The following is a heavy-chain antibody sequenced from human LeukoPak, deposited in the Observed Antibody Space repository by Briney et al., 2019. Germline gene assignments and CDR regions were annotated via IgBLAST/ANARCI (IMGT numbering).Heavy chain of an antibody. CDR1: GGSISSGDYY. D-gene: IGHD1-26*01. CDR3: ARGREWELSTHFDY. V-gene: IGHV4-30-4*01. Sequence: SQTLSLTCTVSGGSISSGDYYWSWIRQPPGKGLEWIGYIYYSGSTYYNTSLKSRVTISVDTSKNQFSLKLSSVTAADTAVYYCARGREWELSTHFDYWGQGTLVTVSS. J-gene: IGHJ4*02. CDR2: IYYSGST.